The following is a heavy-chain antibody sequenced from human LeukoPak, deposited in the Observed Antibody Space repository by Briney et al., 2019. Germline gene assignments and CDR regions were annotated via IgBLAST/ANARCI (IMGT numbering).Heavy chain of an antibody. CDR3: ARINSGWYRETFDY. J-gene: IGHJ4*02. Sequence: GGSLRLSCAASGFTFSGYWMNWVRQAPGKGLEWVANIKQDGSEKYYVDSVKGRFTISRDNAKNSLYLQMNSLRAEDTAVYYCARINSGWYRETFDYWGQGTLVTVSS. V-gene: IGHV3-7*01. CDR2: IKQDGSEK. CDR1: GFTFSGYW. D-gene: IGHD6-19*01.